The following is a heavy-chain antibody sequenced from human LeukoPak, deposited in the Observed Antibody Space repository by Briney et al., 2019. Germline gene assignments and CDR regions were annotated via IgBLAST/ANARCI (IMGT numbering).Heavy chain of an antibody. V-gene: IGHV5-51*01. CDR1: GYRFTIYW. Sequence: GASLHISFQRSGYRFTIYWIAWVRQMPGKGLEWMAIIYPVVSNTRYSPSFQGQVTISADKSIRTPYLQWSSLKASDTAMYYCATARGGNYYCNFDYSGQGTLVTVSS. D-gene: IGHD1-26*01. CDR3: ATARGGNYYCNFDY. J-gene: IGHJ4*02. CDR2: IYPVVSNT.